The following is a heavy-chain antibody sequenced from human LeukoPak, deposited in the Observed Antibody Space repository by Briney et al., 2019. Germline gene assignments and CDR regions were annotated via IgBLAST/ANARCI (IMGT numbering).Heavy chain of an antibody. CDR3: ASSRYSSSWGPYDAFDI. CDR1: GYTFTDYY. V-gene: IGHV1-2*02. D-gene: IGHD6-13*01. CDR2: INPNSGGT. Sequence: ASVKVSCKASGYTFTDYYIHWVRQAPGQGLEWMGWINPNSGGTNYAQKFQGRVTMTRDTSISTAYMELSRLRSDDTAVYYCASSRYSSSWGPYDAFDIWGQGTMVTVSS. J-gene: IGHJ3*02.